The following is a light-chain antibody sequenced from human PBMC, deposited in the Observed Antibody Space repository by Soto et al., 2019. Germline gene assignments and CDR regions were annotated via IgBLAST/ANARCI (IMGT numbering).Light chain of an antibody. CDR2: AAS. J-gene: IGKJ1*01. CDR1: QGISSY. V-gene: IGKV1-9*01. CDR3: QHYNSYSEA. Sequence: IQMTQSPSSLSASVGDRVTITSRASQGISSYLAWYQQEPGKAPKLLIYAASTLQSGVPSRFSGSGSGTEFTLTISSLQPDDFATYYCQHYNSYSEAFGQGTKVDIK.